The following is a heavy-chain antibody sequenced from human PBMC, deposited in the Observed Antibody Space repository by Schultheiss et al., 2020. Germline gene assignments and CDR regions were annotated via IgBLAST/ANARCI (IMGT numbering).Heavy chain of an antibody. CDR2: INHVGST. Sequence: SETLSLTCAVSGGSFSGYYWSWIRQSPEKVLEWIGDINHVGSTNYNPSLKGRVTLSVDTSRSQLSLRLNSMTAADAAVYFCSKGREYYGDPRYGLAVWSQGTTVTVSS. CDR3: SKGREYYGDPRYGLAV. CDR1: GGSFSGYY. D-gene: IGHD3-3*01. V-gene: IGHV4-34*01. J-gene: IGHJ6*02.